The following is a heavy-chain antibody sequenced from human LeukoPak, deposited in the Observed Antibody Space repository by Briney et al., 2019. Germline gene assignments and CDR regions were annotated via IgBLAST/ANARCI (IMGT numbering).Heavy chain of an antibody. Sequence: SETLSLTCTVSGGSISSYYWSWIRQPPGKGLEWIGYIYTSGSTNYNPSLKSRVTISVDTSKNQFSLKLSSVTAADTDVYYCARGAGIAVAGDYYYMDVWGKGTTVTVSS. CDR3: ARGAGIAVAGDYYYMDV. CDR2: IYTSGST. J-gene: IGHJ6*03. D-gene: IGHD6-19*01. CDR1: GGSISSYY. V-gene: IGHV4-4*09.